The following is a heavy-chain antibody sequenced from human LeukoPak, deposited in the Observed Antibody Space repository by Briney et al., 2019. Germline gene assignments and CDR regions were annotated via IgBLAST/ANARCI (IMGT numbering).Heavy chain of an antibody. CDR1: GYTFTRYG. CDR2: INPSGGST. D-gene: IGHD6-13*01. J-gene: IGHJ4*02. V-gene: IGHV1-46*01. CDR3: ARDVGSSSWYFDY. Sequence: ASVKVSCKASGYTFTRYGISWVRQAPGQGLEWMGMINPSGGSTTYAQKFQGRVTMTRDTSTSTVYMELSSLRSEDTAVYYCARDVGSSSWYFDYWGQGTLVTVSS.